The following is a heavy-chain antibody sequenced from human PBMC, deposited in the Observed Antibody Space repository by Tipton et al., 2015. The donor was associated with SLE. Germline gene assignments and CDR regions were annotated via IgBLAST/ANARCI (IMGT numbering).Heavy chain of an antibody. J-gene: IGHJ3*02. CDR2: IHYSGST. V-gene: IGHV4-61*01. Sequence: TLSLTCSVSGGSLSIGYYYWSWVRQPPGKGLEWIGYIHYSGSTNYNPSLKSRVTISRDTSKTHFSLKVTSVTAADTAVYYCARHPGASFDIWGHGTMVTVSS. CDR3: ARHPGASFDI. CDR1: GGSLSIGYYY. D-gene: IGHD3-10*01.